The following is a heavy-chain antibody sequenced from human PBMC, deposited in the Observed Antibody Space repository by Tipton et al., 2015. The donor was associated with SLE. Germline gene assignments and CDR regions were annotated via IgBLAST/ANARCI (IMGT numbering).Heavy chain of an antibody. Sequence: TLSLTCTVSGGSISGHYWSWIRQPPGRGLEWIGYLYYTGITDYNPSLKSRVTLSVDTSKKQFSLKLSSVTAADTAVYYCARPSGPSWFDPWGQGTLVIVSS. V-gene: IGHV4-59*08. J-gene: IGHJ5*02. CDR1: GGSISGHY. CDR3: ARPSGPSWFDP. CDR2: LYYTGIT. D-gene: IGHD1-1*01.